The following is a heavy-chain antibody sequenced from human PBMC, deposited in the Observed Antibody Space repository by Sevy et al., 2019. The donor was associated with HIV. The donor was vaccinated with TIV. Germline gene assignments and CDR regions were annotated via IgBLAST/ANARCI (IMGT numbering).Heavy chain of an antibody. D-gene: IGHD2-8*01. CDR1: GFDFSIYS. CDR3: AREGCTKPHDY. Sequence: GGSLRLSFAASGFDFSIYSMSWVRQAPGKGLEWVSTLSFGCGKINYAHSVKGRFTISRDNSKSSVYLQMNNMRVEDTAVYYCAREGCTKPHDYWGQGTLVTVSS. V-gene: IGHV3-23*01. J-gene: IGHJ4*02. CDR2: LSFGCGKI.